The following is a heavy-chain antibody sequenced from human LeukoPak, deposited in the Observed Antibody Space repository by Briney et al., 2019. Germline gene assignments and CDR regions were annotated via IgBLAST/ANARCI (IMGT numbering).Heavy chain of an antibody. CDR1: GFTFSSYS. D-gene: IGHD3-10*01. CDR2: ISSSSSYI. CDR3: ARAPTYTMVREAEGDPLVVSRYFDY. V-gene: IGHV3-21*01. Sequence: GRSLRLSCAASGFTFSSYSMNWVRQAPGKGLEWVSSISSSSSYIYYADSVKGRFTISRDNAKNSLYLQMNSLRAEDTAVYYCARAPTYTMVREAEGDPLVVSRYFDYWGQGTLVTVSS. J-gene: IGHJ4*02.